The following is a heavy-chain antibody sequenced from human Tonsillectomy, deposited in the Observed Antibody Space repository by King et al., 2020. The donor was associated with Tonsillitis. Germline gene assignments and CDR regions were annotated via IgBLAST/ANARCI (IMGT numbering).Heavy chain of an antibody. D-gene: IGHD5-18*01. Sequence: VQLVESGAEVKKPGESLKISCKGSGYSFTSYWIGWVRQMPGKGLEWMGIIYPGDSDTRYSPSFQGQVTISADKSISTAYLQWSSLKASDTAMYYCARVPPIQLWADYYMDVWGKGTTVTVSS. CDR2: IYPGDSDT. CDR1: GYSFTSYW. CDR3: ARVPPIQLWADYYMDV. V-gene: IGHV5-51*01. J-gene: IGHJ6*03.